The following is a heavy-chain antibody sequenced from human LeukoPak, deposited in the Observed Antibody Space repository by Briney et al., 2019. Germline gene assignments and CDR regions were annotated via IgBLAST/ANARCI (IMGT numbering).Heavy chain of an antibody. Sequence: PSETLSLTCAVYGGSFSGYYWSWIRQPPGKGLEWIGEINHSGSTNYNPSLKSRVTISVDTSKNQFSLKLSSVTAADTAVYYCAGLRGHNSLFDSGGKEPLVPFS. V-gene: IGHV4-34*01. CDR2: INHSGST. D-gene: IGHD5-24*01. CDR3: AGLRGHNSLFDS. CDR1: GGSFSGYY. J-gene: IGHJ4*02.